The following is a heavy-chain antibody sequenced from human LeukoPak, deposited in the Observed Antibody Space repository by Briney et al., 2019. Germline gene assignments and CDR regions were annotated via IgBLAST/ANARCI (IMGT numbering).Heavy chain of an antibody. CDR1: GFTFSGSA. D-gene: IGHD3-10*01. Sequence: HPGGSLRLSCAASGFTFSGSAMHWVRQASGKGLGWVGRIRSKANSYATAYAASVKGRFTISRDDSKNTAYLQMNSLRAEDTAVYYCAKDHPFGRLGGDYWGQGTLVTVSS. CDR2: IRSKANSYAT. V-gene: IGHV3-73*01. CDR3: AKDHPFGRLGGDY. J-gene: IGHJ4*02.